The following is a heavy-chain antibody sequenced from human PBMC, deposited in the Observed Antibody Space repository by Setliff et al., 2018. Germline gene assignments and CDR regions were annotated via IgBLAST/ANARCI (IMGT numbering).Heavy chain of an antibody. Sequence: SETLSLTCNVSGGSIRSTGYYWGWIRQSPGKGLEWVASIYYLGNTYYNPSLKSRLAIAADTSNNFFSLILNSLTATDTAIYYCVRHSGEWLRFYGTDSWGQGTLVTVSS. D-gene: IGHD5-12*01. CDR2: IYYLGNT. J-gene: IGHJ4*02. CDR3: VRHSGEWLRFYGTDS. CDR1: GGSIRSTGYY. V-gene: IGHV4-39*01.